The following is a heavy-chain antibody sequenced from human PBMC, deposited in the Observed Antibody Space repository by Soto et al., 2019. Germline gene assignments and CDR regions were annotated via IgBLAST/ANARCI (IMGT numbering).Heavy chain of an antibody. V-gene: IGHV1-3*01. J-gene: IGHJ4*02. D-gene: IGHD3-16*01. CDR1: GYTFTSYA. Sequence: ASVKVSCKASGYTFTSYAMHWVRQAPGQRLEWMGWINAGNGNTKYSQKFQGRVTITRDTSASTAYMELSSLRSEDTAVYYCARFYGAGKVFDFWGQGTRVTVS. CDR2: INAGNGNT. CDR3: ARFYGAGKVFDF.